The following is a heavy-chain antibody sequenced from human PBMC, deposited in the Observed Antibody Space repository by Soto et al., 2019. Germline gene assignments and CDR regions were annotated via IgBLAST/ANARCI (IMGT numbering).Heavy chain of an antibody. J-gene: IGHJ4*02. D-gene: IGHD6-19*01. CDR2: ISYDGSSK. Sequence: QTVGSLRLSCAASEFTISSYAIHWVRQAPGKGLEWVAVISYDGSSKYNSDSVKGPFTISRDKSKNTVYLQMHSLTVEDTAVYYCARDAVAMDYWGRGTLVTVSS. V-gene: IGHV3-30-3*01. CDR1: EFTISSYA. CDR3: ARDAVAMDY.